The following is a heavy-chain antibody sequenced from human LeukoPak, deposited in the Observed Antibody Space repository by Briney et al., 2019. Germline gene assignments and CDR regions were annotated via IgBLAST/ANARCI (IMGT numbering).Heavy chain of an antibody. CDR3: ARHVRSVGAVSFDY. D-gene: IGHD1-26*01. Sequence: PSETLSLTWTVSGGSISSYYWSWIRQPPGKGLEWIGYIYYSGSTNYNPSLKSRVTISVDTSKNQFSLKLSSVTAADTAVYYCARHVRSVGAVSFDYWGQGTLVTVSS. J-gene: IGHJ4*02. V-gene: IGHV4-59*08. CDR2: IYYSGST. CDR1: GGSISSYY.